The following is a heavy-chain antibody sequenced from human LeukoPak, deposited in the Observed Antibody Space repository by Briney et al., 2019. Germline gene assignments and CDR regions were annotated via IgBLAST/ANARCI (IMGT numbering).Heavy chain of an antibody. Sequence: PGGSLRLSCAASGFTFSSYWMHWVRQAPGKGLVWVSRINSDGSSTSYADSVKGRFTISRDNAKNTLYLQMNSLRAEDTAVYYCASVAHRAYCGGDCSNLDYWGQGTLVTVSS. V-gene: IGHV3-74*01. CDR1: GFTFSSYW. CDR2: INSDGSST. D-gene: IGHD2-21*02. J-gene: IGHJ4*02. CDR3: ASVAHRAYCGGDCSNLDY.